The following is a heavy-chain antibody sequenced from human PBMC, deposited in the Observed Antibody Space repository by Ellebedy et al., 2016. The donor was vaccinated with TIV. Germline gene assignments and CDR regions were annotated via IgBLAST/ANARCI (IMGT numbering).Heavy chain of an antibody. D-gene: IGHD4-17*01. V-gene: IGHV1-18*01. CDR3: ARDVTVTTTEAFDY. Sequence: AASVKVSCKASGYTFSTYGFSWVRQAPGQGLEWMGWISTYNGDTKYGQQFQGRVTMTRDTSTSTVYMELSSLRSEDTAVYYCARDVTVTTTEAFDYWGQGTLVTVSS. CDR1: GYTFSTYG. J-gene: IGHJ4*02. CDR2: ISTYNGDT.